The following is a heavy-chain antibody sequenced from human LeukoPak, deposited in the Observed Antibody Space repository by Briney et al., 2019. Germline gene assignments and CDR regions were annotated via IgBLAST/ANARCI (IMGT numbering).Heavy chain of an antibody. V-gene: IGHV3-23*01. CDR1: GFTFSSYA. Sequence: GGSLRLSCAASGFTFSSYAMSWVRQAPGKGLEWVSAISGSGGSTYYADSVEGRFTISRDNSKNTLYLQMNSLRAEDTAVYYCAKDTDFWSGYYNDYWGQGTLVTVSS. D-gene: IGHD3-3*01. CDR2: ISGSGGST. CDR3: AKDTDFWSGYYNDY. J-gene: IGHJ4*02.